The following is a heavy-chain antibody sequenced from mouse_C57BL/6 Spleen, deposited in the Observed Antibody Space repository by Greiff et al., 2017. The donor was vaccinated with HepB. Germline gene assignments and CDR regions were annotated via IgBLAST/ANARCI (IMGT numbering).Heavy chain of an antibody. V-gene: IGHV7-3*01. J-gene: IGHJ2*01. Sequence: EVQLVESGGGLVQPGGSLSLSCAASGFTFTDYYMSWVRQPPGKALEWLGFIRNKANGYTTEYSASVKGRFTISRDNSHSILYLQMNALRAEDSATYYCARYENYGNYFDYWGQGTTLTVSS. D-gene: IGHD2-1*01. CDR1: GFTFTDYY. CDR3: ARYENYGNYFDY. CDR2: IRNKANGYTT.